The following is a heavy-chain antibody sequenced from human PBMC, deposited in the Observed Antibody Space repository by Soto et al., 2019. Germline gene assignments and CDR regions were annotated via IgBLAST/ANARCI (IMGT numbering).Heavy chain of an antibody. V-gene: IGHV4-61*01. CDR3: AASAPPATNYYYAMDV. CDR2: FYDSGST. Sequence: SETLSLTCTVSGGSVSSGSFYWSWIRRPPGKGLEWIGYFYDSGSTNYNPSLRSRVTMSVDTSKNQFSLKLSSVTAADTAVYYCAASAPPATNYYYAMDVWGQGTTVTV. D-gene: IGHD5-12*01. CDR1: GGSVSSGSFY. J-gene: IGHJ6*02.